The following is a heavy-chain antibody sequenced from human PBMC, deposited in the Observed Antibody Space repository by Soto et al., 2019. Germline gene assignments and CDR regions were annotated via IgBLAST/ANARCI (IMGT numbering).Heavy chain of an antibody. V-gene: IGHV3-23*01. D-gene: IGHD3-10*01. Sequence: GGSLRLSCAASGFIFSSYAMSWVRQAPGKGLEWVSAISGSGGSTYYADSVKGRFTISRDNSKNTVYLQINALRAEDTAVYYCARVWGGAFDIWGQGTMVTVSS. CDR1: GFIFSSYA. J-gene: IGHJ3*02. CDR3: ARVWGGAFDI. CDR2: ISGSGGST.